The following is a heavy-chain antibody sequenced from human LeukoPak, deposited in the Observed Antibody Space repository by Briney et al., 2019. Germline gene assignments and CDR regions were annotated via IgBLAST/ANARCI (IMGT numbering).Heavy chain of an antibody. V-gene: IGHV3-74*01. D-gene: IGHD3-9*01. CDR2: INSDGSST. CDR3: ARVSLDWLLYGPFDY. CDR1: GFTFSSYW. J-gene: IGHJ4*02. Sequence: GGSLRLSCAASGFTFSSYWMHWVRQAPGKGLVWVSRINSDGSSTSYADSVKGRFTISRGNSKNTLYLQMNSLRAEDTAVYYCARVSLDWLLYGPFDYWGQGTLVTVSS.